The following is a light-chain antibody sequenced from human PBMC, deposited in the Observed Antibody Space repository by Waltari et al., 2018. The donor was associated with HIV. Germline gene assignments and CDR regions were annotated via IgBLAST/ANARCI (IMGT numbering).Light chain of an antibody. CDR2: EAS. Sequence: DIQMTQSPSTLSESVGARVTITCRASQSINSWLAWYQQKPGKAPRLLISEASSLQSGVPSRFSGSESGTEFTLIINSLQPDDFATYYCQQYKTYSTTFGQGTNVEIK. V-gene: IGKV1-5*03. J-gene: IGKJ1*01. CDR1: QSINSW. CDR3: QQYKTYSTT.